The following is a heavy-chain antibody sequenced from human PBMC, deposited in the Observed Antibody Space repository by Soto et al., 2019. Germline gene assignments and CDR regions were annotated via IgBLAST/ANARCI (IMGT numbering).Heavy chain of an antibody. CDR1: GYTFSTYW. D-gene: IGHD3-3*01. CDR2: IYPGESDT. Sequence: GESLKISCKGSGYTFSTYWIAWVRQMPGKGLEWMGIIYPGESDTRYNPPFQGQVTISVDKSVNTAYLQWRSLKASDTAMYYCERQSDFWSGHISYYYNGMDVWGQGTTVTV. J-gene: IGHJ6*02. V-gene: IGHV5-51*01. CDR3: ERQSDFWSGHISYYYNGMDV.